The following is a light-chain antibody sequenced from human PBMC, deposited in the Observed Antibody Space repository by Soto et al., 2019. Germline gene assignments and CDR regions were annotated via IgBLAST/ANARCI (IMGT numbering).Light chain of an antibody. J-gene: IGKJ2*01. CDR2: GAS. Sequence: IVMTQSPASLSVSPGDVATLACRASQSVASNVAWYQQKPGQSPRLLIHGASTRSVGVPARFSGSGSGTDFTLTINRLQSEDGAVYYCQQYHNWPPQYTFGQGTKLQIK. CDR3: QQYHNWPPQYT. CDR1: QSVASN. V-gene: IGKV3-15*01.